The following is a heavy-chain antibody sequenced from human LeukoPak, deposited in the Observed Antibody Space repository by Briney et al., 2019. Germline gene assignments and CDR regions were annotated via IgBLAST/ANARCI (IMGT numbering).Heavy chain of an antibody. CDR1: GGSISSYY. J-gene: IGHJ4*02. V-gene: IGHV4-59*08. D-gene: IGHD1-1*01. CDR3: ARYTERGFDY. CDR2: IYYSGST. Sequence: KASETLSLTCTVSGGSISSYYWSWIRQPPGKGLEWIGYIYYSGSTNYNPPLKSRVTISVDTSKNQFSLKLSSVTAADTAVYYCARYTERGFDYWGQGTLVTVSS.